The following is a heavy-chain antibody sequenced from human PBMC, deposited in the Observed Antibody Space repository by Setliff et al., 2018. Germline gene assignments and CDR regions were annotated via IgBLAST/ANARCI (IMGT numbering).Heavy chain of an antibody. CDR1: GYTFNSHG. D-gene: IGHD5-18*01. Sequence: ASVKVSCKVSGYTFNSHGINWLRQAPGQGLEWPGWISPYTGNTNYAQRFQGRVTMTSDTSTSTVYMELSSLRSEDTALYYCARGGHIRYDYYYMDVWGKGTTVTVSS. CDR2: ISPYTGNT. CDR3: ARGGHIRYDYYYMDV. J-gene: IGHJ6*03. V-gene: IGHV1-18*04.